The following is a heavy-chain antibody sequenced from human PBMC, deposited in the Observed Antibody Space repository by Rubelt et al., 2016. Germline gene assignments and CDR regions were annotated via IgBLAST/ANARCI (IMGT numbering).Heavy chain of an antibody. CDR3: ARAVAVAGQPSYWYYYGMDV. CDR2: INSDGSST. D-gene: IGHD6-19*01. V-gene: IGHV3-74*01. Sequence: EVQLVESGGGLVQPGGSLRLSCAASGFTFSSYWMHWVRQAPGKGLVWVSRINSDGSSTSYADSVKGRLTIARDNANSTLYLQMNSLIAEETAVYYCARAVAVAGQPSYWYYYGMDVWGQGTRSPSP. J-gene: IGHJ6*02. CDR1: GFTFSSYW.